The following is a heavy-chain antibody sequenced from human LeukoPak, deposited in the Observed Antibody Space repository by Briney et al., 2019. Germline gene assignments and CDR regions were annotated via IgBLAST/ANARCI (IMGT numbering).Heavy chain of an antibody. J-gene: IGHJ4*02. CDR3: AKSHGYSYGFDH. D-gene: IGHD5-18*01. CDR1: GFTFSRYG. V-gene: IGHV3-30*18. CDR2: ISYDASNK. Sequence: PGGSLRLSCAASGFTFSRYGMHWVRQTPGKGLEWVAVISYDASNKYYADSVKGRFTISRDNSKNTLYLQMNSLRAEDTAVYYCAKSHGYSYGFDHWGQGTLVTVSS.